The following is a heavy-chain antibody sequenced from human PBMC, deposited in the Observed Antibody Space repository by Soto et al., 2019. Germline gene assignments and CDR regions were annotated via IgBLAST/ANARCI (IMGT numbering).Heavy chain of an antibody. D-gene: IGHD6-19*01. CDR1: GFTFSSYE. CDR3: AIIAVAGTYGMDV. Sequence: LRLSCAASGFTFSSYEMNWVRQAPGKGLEWVSYISSSGSTIYYADSVKGRFTISRDNAKNSLYLQMNSLRAEDTAVYYCAIIAVAGTYGMDVWGQGTTVTVSS. V-gene: IGHV3-48*03. J-gene: IGHJ6*02. CDR2: ISSSGSTI.